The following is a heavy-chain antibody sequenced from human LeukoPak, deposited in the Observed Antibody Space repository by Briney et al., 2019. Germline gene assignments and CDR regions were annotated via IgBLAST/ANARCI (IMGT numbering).Heavy chain of an antibody. J-gene: IGHJ4*02. D-gene: IGHD3-22*01. CDR3: ARDTVYDSSGYYYDY. CDR2: IYSGGST. CDR1: GFTVSSNY. V-gene: IGHV3-53*01. Sequence: GGSLRLSCAASGFTVSSNYMSWVRQAPGKGLEWVSVIYSGGSTYYADSVKGRFTISRDNSKNTLYLQMNSLRAEDTAVYYCARDTVYDSSGYYYDYWGQGTLATVSS.